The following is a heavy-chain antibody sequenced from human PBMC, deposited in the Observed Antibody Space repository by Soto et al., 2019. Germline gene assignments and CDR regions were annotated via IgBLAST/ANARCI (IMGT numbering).Heavy chain of an antibody. CDR3: ARGDYGCDPTYFQH. V-gene: IGHV1-69*12. J-gene: IGHJ1*01. D-gene: IGHD4-17*01. CDR2: VIPIFGTA. Sequence: QVQLVQSGAEVKKPGSSVKVSCKASGGPFSSYAISWVRQAPGQGLEWMGGVIPIFGTANYAQKYQGRVTITADESTCTDSVELSSLRSEDTAVYFCARGDYGCDPTYFQHWGQGTLVTVSS. CDR1: GGPFSSYA.